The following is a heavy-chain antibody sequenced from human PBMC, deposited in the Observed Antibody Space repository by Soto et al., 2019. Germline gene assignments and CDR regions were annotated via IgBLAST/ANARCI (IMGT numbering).Heavy chain of an antibody. J-gene: IGHJ4*02. Sequence: GGSLRLSCAASGFTFSSYSMSWVRQAPGKGLEWVSGFRSGGDDGTTYYADSVKGRFTISRDNSKNTLFLQMTSLRADDTAVYYCAKDRRAGGNYGLYSDFWGQGALVTVSS. CDR2: FRSGGDDGTT. V-gene: IGHV3-23*01. CDR3: AKDRRAGGNYGLYSDF. CDR1: GFTFSSYS. D-gene: IGHD1-7*01.